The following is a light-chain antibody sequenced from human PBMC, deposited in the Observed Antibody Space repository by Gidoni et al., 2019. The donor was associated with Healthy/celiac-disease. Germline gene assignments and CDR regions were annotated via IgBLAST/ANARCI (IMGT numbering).Light chain of an antibody. J-gene: IGKJ1*01. CDR3: QQYNSYSPWT. CDR1: QSISSW. Sequence: DIPLTQSPPTLSASVGDRVTITCRASQSISSWLAWYQNQPGKAPKLLIYKASSLESGVPSRFSGSGSGTEFTLTISSLQPDDFATYYCQQYNSYSPWTFGQGTKVEIK. CDR2: KAS. V-gene: IGKV1-5*03.